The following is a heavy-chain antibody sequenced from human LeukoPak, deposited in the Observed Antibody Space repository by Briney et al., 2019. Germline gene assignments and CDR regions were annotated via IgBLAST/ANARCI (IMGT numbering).Heavy chain of an antibody. CDR2: TYYSGST. V-gene: IGHV4-59*08. Sequence: PSETLSLTCTVSGDSIITYYWSWIRQPPGKGLEWIGYTYYSGSTNYNPSLKSRVTISVDKSRNQFSLTLSSVTAADTAVYYCARHSRGYDSEFGYWGQGTLVTVSS. D-gene: IGHD5-12*01. CDR1: GDSIITYY. J-gene: IGHJ4*02. CDR3: ARHSRGYDSEFGY.